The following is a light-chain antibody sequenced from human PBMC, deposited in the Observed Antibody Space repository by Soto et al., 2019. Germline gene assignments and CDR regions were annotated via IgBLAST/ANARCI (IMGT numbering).Light chain of an antibody. Sequence: DIQMTQSPSSLSASVGDRVTITCRASQDINIYLAWYQQKPGKVPTLLIYSESALHSGVPSRFSGGRSGTDFTLTISSLQPDDVATYYCQKYDGAPLSFGGGTKVELK. CDR2: SES. V-gene: IGKV1-27*01. CDR1: QDINIY. CDR3: QKYDGAPLS. J-gene: IGKJ4*01.